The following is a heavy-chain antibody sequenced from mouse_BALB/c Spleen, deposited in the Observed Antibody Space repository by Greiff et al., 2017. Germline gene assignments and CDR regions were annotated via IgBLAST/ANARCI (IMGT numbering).Heavy chain of an antibody. CDR2: SRNKANDYTT. V-gene: IGHV7-1*02. D-gene: IGHD2-4*01. Sequence: EVQLVESGGGLVQPGGSLRLSCATSGFTFSDFYMEWVRQPPGKRLEWIAASRNKANDYTTEYSASVKGRFIVSRDTSQSILYLQMNALRAEDTAMYYCAGAADFWYFDVGGAGTTVTVSS. CDR3: AGAADFWYFDV. J-gene: IGHJ1*01. CDR1: GFTFSDFY.